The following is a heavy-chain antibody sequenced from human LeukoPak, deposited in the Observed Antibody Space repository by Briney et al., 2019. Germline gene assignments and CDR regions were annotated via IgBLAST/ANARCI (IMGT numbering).Heavy chain of an antibody. Sequence: ASVKVSCKASGYTFTSYDINWVRQATGQGLEWMGWMNPNSGNTGYAQKFQGRVTITRNTSISTAYMELSSLRSEDTAVYYCARGAKYCSSTSCYEAFDPWGQGTLVTVSS. D-gene: IGHD2-2*01. J-gene: IGHJ5*02. CDR3: ARGAKYCSSTSCYEAFDP. V-gene: IGHV1-8*03. CDR2: MNPNSGNT. CDR1: GYTFTSYD.